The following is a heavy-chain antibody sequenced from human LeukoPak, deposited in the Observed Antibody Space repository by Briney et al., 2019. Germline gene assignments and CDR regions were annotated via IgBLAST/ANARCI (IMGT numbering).Heavy chain of an antibody. Sequence: GGSLRLSCAASGFTFSSYTMNWVRQAPGKGLEWVSSISSSSSYMYYADSVKGRFTISRDNAKNSLYLQMNSLRAEDTAVYYCAREAIVGATLIPRRYFDYWGQGTLVTVSS. D-gene: IGHD1-26*01. CDR1: GFTFSSYT. V-gene: IGHV3-21*01. CDR2: ISSSSSYM. J-gene: IGHJ4*02. CDR3: AREAIVGATLIPRRYFDY.